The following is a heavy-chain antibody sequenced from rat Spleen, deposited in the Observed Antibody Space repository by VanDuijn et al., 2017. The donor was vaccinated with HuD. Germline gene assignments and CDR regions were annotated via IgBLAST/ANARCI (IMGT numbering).Heavy chain of an antibody. CDR3: ATQHYYDGYYRDS. CDR1: GFSLTNNG. J-gene: IGHJ2*01. Sequence: QVQLKESGPGLVQPSQTLSLTCTVSGFSLTNNGVSWVRQPPGKGLEWIAAISSGGTTYYHSPLKSRLSITRDTSKSQVFLRMNNLQNEDTAMYFCATQHYYDGYYRDSWGQGVMVTVSS. D-gene: IGHD1-12*03. V-gene: IGHV2S12*01. CDR2: ISSGGTT.